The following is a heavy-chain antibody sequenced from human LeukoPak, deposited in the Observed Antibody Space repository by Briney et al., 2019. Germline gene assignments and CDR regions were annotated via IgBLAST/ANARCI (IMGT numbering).Heavy chain of an antibody. J-gene: IGHJ4*02. D-gene: IGHD6-19*01. CDR2: VFYSGTT. CDR1: RGSLSTYY. Sequence: SETLSLTCPVSRGSLSTYYWRWIRQPPGKGLEWIGFVFYSGTTNSNPSVKSRVSMSLDMSKNHLSLELTSVTAADSAVYYCARSRSSSPYYFDTWGQGTLVTVSS. CDR3: ARSRSSSPYYFDT. V-gene: IGHV4-59*01.